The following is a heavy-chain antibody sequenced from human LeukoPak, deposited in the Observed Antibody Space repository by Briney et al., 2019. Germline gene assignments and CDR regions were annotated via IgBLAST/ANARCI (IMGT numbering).Heavy chain of an antibody. J-gene: IGHJ5*02. Sequence: SGGTLRLSCAASGFTFSSYAMSWVRQAPGKGLEWASTISGSGGSTYYADSVKGRFTISRDNSKNTLYLQMNSLRAEDTAIYYCAKDQQSISYSPWGQGTLVTVSS. CDR3: AKDQQSISYSP. CDR1: GFTFSSYA. V-gene: IGHV3-23*01. CDR2: ISGSGGST. D-gene: IGHD4-11*01.